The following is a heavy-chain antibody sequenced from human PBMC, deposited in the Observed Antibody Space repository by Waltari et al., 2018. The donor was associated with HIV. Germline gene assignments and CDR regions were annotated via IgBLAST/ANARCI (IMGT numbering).Heavy chain of an antibody. V-gene: IGHV4-59*01. Sequence: QVQLQESGPGLVKPSETLSLTCTVSGGSISSYYWSWIRQPPGKGLEWIGYIYYSGSTNYNPSLKGRVTISVDTSKNQFSLKLSSVTAADTAVYYCAREDCSGGSCYSGAWGFFDYWGQGTLVTVSS. J-gene: IGHJ4*02. CDR2: IYYSGST. D-gene: IGHD2-15*01. CDR1: GGSISSYY. CDR3: AREDCSGGSCYSGAWGFFDY.